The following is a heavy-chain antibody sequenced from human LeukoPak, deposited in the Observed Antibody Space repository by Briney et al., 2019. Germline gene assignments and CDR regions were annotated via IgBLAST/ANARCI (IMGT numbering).Heavy chain of an antibody. J-gene: IGHJ4*02. V-gene: IGHV3-7*01. Sequence: GGSLRLSCAASGFTFSSYWMSWVRQAPGKGLEWVANIKQDGSEKYYVDSAKGRLTISRDNAKNSLYLQMNSLRAEDTAVYYCARDLKIGPEYYFDYWGQGTLVTVSS. CDR2: IKQDGSEK. CDR3: ARDLKIGPEYYFDY. D-gene: IGHD2-21*01. CDR1: GFTFSSYW.